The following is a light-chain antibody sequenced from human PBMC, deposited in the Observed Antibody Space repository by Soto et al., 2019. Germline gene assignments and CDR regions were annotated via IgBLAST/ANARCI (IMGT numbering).Light chain of an antibody. Sequence: EIVLTQSPGTLSLSPGDRATLSCRASQSVSSDYLAWYQQKPGQAPRLLIYGASIRATGIPDRFSGSGSGTDFTLTISSLEPEDFATYYCQQSYSTPLTFGGGTKVDIK. V-gene: IGKV3-20*01. J-gene: IGKJ4*01. CDR2: GAS. CDR3: QQSYSTPLT. CDR1: QSVSSDY.